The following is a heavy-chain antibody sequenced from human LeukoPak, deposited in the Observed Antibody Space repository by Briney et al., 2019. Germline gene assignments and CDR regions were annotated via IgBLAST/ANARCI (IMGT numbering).Heavy chain of an antibody. Sequence: GASVKVSCKTSGFTFTSYAVHWVRQAPGQTFQWLGCINGGNGHARYSEKFRGRVTITRDTSTGTAYMDLGSLTSQDTAVYYCARGDWRWYFDLWGRGTLVTVSS. J-gene: IGHJ2*01. D-gene: IGHD2-21*01. CDR1: GFTFTSYA. CDR3: ARGDWRWYFDL. CDR2: INGGNGHA. V-gene: IGHV1-3*01.